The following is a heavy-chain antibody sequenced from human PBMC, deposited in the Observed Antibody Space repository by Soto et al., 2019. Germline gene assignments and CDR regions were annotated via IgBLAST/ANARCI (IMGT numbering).Heavy chain of an antibody. D-gene: IGHD6-13*01. CDR3: ARGDSPGIAAAGKFDP. V-gene: IGHV1-8*01. J-gene: IGHJ5*02. CDR2: INPNSGNT. Sequence: ASVKVSCKASGYTFTSYDINWVRQATGQGLEWMGWINPNSGNTGYAQKFQGRVTMTTDTSISTAYMEVSSLRSEDTAVYYCARGDSPGIAAAGKFDPWGQGTLVTVSS. CDR1: GYTFTSYD.